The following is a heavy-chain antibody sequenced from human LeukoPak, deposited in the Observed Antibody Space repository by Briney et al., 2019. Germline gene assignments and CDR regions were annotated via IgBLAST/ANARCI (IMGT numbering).Heavy chain of an antibody. Sequence: SETLSLTCTVSGGSISSYYWNWIRQPPGKGLEWIGEINHSGSTNYNPSLKSRVTISVDTSKNQFSLQLTSVTPEDTAVYYCARSGGHDAFDIWGQATTVTVSS. J-gene: IGHJ3*02. CDR1: GGSISSYY. D-gene: IGHD4-23*01. CDR3: ARSGGHDAFDI. V-gene: IGHV4-34*01. CDR2: INHSGST.